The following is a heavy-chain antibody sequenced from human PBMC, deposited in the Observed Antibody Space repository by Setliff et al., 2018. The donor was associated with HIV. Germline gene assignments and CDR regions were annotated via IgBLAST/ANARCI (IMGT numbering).Heavy chain of an antibody. CDR2: IDPSGGST. J-gene: IGHJ4*02. V-gene: IGHV1-46*01. CDR3: ARGGDYYCLDY. Sequence: ASVKVSCKASRYTFIKYYMHWVRQAPGQGLEWMGIIDPSGGSTRYAQKFQGRVTMTRDTSTNTVYMELSSLRSEDTAVYYCARGGDYYCLDYWGLGTQVTVSS. D-gene: IGHD3-22*01. CDR1: RYTFIKYY.